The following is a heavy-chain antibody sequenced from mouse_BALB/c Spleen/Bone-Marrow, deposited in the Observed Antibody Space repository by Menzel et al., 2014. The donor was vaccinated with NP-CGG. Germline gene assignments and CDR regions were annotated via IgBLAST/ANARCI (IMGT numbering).Heavy chain of an antibody. J-gene: IGHJ2*01. CDR3: ARGGNWEDFDY. Sequence: EVNVVESGGGLVQPGGSRKLSRAASGFTFSSFGMHWVRQAPERGLEWVAYISSGSSTIFYADTVKGRFTISRDNPKNTLFLQMTSLRSEDTAMYYCARGGNWEDFDYWGQGTTLTVSS. CDR2: ISSGSSTI. D-gene: IGHD4-1*01. CDR1: GFTFSSFG. V-gene: IGHV5-17*02.